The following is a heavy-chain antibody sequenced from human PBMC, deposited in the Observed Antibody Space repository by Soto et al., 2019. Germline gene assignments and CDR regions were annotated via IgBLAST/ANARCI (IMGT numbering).Heavy chain of an antibody. V-gene: IGHV3-33*01. J-gene: IGHJ4*02. CDR3: VRDTYDTTADY. D-gene: IGHD3-22*01. CDR1: KFTFSDFG. CDR2: IWYDGTKK. Sequence: QVQLVESGGGVVQPGRSLRLSCAASKFTFSDFGMHWVHQAPDKGLEWLGTIWYDGTKKIYGDSVKGRFTIFRYNSKNTLYLQMNSLRVEDTAVYYCVRDTYDTTADYWGRGSLVTVSS.